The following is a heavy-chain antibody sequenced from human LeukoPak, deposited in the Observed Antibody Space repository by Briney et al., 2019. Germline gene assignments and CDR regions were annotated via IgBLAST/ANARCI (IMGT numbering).Heavy chain of an antibody. J-gene: IGHJ4*02. CDR2: IYHSGST. CDR1: GGSISSSNW. CDR3: ARGKPGIAVAGTKRVPYYFDY. Sequence: SGTLSLTCAVSGGSISSSNWWSWVRQPPGKGLEWIGEIYHSGSTNYNPSLKSRVTISVDKSKNQFSLKLSSVTAADTAVYYCARGKPGIAVAGTKRVPYYFDYWGQGTLVTVPS. D-gene: IGHD6-19*01. V-gene: IGHV4-4*02.